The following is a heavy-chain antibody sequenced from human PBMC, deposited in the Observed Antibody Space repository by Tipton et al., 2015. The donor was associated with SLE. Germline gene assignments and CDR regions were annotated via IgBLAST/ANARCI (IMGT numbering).Heavy chain of an antibody. D-gene: IGHD2-2*01. Sequence: TLSLTCFVSGGSISTYYWSWIRLPAGKGLEWIGRVSTTGNNNNNPSLKSRVTISVDTSKNQVSLKLASVTAADTAVYYCARLIGHSTDECGFDPWGQGTLVTVSS. CDR3: ARLIGHSTDECGFDP. CDR1: GGSISTYY. V-gene: IGHV4-4*07. CDR2: VSTTGNN. J-gene: IGHJ5*02.